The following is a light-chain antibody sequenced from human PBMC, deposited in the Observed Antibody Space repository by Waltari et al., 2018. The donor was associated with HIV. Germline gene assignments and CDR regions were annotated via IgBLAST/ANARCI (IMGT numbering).Light chain of an antibody. CDR1: NIGTTS. CDR3: QVWDSSSDHYV. CDR2: DDG. J-gene: IGLJ1*01. V-gene: IGLV3-21*02. Sequence: SYVLTQPPSVSVAPGQTARITCGGNNIGTTSVHCYQHKPGQAPVLVIYDDGDRPSGIPGRFSGSHSGNTATLTIRRVEAGDEADYYCQVWDSSSDHYVFGSGSKVTV.